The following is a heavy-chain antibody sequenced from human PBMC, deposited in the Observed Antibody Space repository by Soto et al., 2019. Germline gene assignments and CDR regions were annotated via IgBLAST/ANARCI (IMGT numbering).Heavy chain of an antibody. Sequence: QVQLQESGPGLVKPSETLSLTCAVSGGSVTSARKYWTWILQPPGKGLEWIGYIHYSGGTNYNPSLKSRVTILVDTSKNQFSLKVRSVTASDTAIYYCVSQNYFDRVLNVSDDFANWGQGTLVTVSS. J-gene: IGHJ4*02. CDR3: VSQNYFDRVLNVSDDFAN. CDR1: GGSVTSARKY. D-gene: IGHD3-22*01. V-gene: IGHV4-61*01. CDR2: IHYSGGT.